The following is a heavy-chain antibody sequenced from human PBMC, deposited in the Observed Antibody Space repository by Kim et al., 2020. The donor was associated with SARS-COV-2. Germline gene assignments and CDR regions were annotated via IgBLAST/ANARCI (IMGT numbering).Heavy chain of an antibody. J-gene: IGHJ4*02. Sequence: GGSLRLSCAASGFTFSRYALSWVRQAPGKGLEWVSRISASGGDTYYADSVQGRFTISRDNSKNALNLEMNSLRAEDTALYYCAKVTTLTAPFYDYWGQGTLVTVSS. CDR3: AKVTTLTAPFYDY. V-gene: IGHV3-23*01. CDR2: ISASGGDT. D-gene: IGHD4-4*01. CDR1: GFTFSRYA.